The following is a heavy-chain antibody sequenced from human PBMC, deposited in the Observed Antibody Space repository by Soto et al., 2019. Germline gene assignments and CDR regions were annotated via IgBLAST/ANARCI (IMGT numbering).Heavy chain of an antibody. CDR3: AKAIGPLLYYDILTGYYDRNYYYGMDV. CDR1: GFTFSSYS. J-gene: IGHJ6*02. D-gene: IGHD3-9*01. Sequence: QVQLVESGGGVVQPGRSLRLSCAASGFTFSSYSMHWVRQAPGKELEWVAVISYDGSNKYYADSVKGRFTISRDNSKNTLYLQMNSLRAEDTAVYYCAKAIGPLLYYDILTGYYDRNYYYGMDVWGQGTTVTVSS. V-gene: IGHV3-30*18. CDR2: ISYDGSNK.